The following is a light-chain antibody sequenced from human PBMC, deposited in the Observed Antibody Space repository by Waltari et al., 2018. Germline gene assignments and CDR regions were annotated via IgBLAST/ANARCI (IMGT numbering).Light chain of an antibody. CDR2: DVP. CDR3: CAYRGDSIWM. V-gene: IGLV2-14*03. CDR1: SSDVGAYNY. J-gene: IGLJ3*02. Sequence: SALPQPVSVSGSPGQSISPSCPGTSSDVGAYNYFSWYQQHPGKAPTLILSDVPKRPSGVSNSFSGSKSGNTASLTISGLQAEDEADYYGCAYRGDSIWMFGGGTKVTVL.